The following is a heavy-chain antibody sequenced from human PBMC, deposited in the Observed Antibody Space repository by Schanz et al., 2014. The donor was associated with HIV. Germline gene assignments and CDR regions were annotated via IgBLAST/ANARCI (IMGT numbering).Heavy chain of an antibody. V-gene: IGHV3-30*03. Sequence: QVHLVESGGGVVQPGRSLRLSCAASGFTFSSYGMHWVRQGPGKGLEWVAFISYDGSNKYYADSVKGRFTISRDNSKNTLFLQMNSLRGEDTAVYYCARVANWDYYGMDVWGRGTTVTVSS. CDR2: ISYDGSNK. CDR1: GFTFSSYG. D-gene: IGHD3-16*01. CDR3: ARVANWDYYGMDV. J-gene: IGHJ6*02.